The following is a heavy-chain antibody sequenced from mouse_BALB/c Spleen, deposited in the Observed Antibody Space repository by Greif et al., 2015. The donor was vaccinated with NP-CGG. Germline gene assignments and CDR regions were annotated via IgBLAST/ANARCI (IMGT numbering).Heavy chain of an antibody. V-gene: IGHV2-9*02. CDR3: ARNGNYFDY. CDR1: GFSLTSYG. J-gene: IGHJ2*01. D-gene: IGHD2-1*01. CDR2: IWAGGST. Sequence: VQVVESGPGLVAPSQSLSITCTVSGFSLTSYGVHWVRQPPGKGLEWLGVIWAGGSTNYNSALTSRLSISKDNSKSQVFLKMSSLQTDDTAMYYCARNGNYFDYWGQGTTLTVSS.